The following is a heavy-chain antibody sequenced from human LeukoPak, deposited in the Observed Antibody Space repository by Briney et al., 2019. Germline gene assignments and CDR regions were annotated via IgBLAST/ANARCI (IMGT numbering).Heavy chain of an antibody. Sequence: SETLSLTCTVSGGSISSHNWSWIRQTPGKGLEWIGYISYSGTTNYNPSLKSRVTISVDTSKNQFSLKLSSVTAADTAVYYCASYGDYSNFDYWGQGTLVTVSS. CDR3: ASYGDYSNFDY. D-gene: IGHD4-17*01. CDR2: ISYSGTT. J-gene: IGHJ4*02. CDR1: GGSISSHN. V-gene: IGHV4-59*11.